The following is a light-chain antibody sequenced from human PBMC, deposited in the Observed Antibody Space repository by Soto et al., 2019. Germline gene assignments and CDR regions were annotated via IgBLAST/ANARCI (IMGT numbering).Light chain of an antibody. CDR2: GAS. CDR3: QQYDTSLST. CDR1: QSVSNNY. V-gene: IGKV3-20*01. Sequence: EVVLTQSPGTLSVSPGERATLSCRSSQSVSNNYLAWYQQKPGQAPRLLIYGASSRATGIPDRFSGSGSGTDFTLTISRLEPEDFAVYYCQQYDTSLSTFGGGTKVDI. J-gene: IGKJ4*01.